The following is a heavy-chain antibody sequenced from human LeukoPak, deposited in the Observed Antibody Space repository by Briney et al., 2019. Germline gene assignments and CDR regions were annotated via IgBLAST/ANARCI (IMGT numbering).Heavy chain of an antibody. V-gene: IGHV1-3*01. Sequence: ASVKVSCKASGYTFTSYAMHWVRQAPGQRLEWMGRINAGNGNTKYSQKFQGRVTITRDASASTAYMELSSLRSEDTAVYYCARLVVPAAPGYYYGMDVWGKGTTVTVSS. CDR3: ARLVVPAAPGYYYGMDV. CDR2: INAGNGNT. CDR1: GYTFTSYA. D-gene: IGHD2-2*01. J-gene: IGHJ6*04.